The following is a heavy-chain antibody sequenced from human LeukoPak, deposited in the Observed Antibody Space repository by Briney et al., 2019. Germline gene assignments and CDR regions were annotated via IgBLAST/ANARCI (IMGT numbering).Heavy chain of an antibody. Sequence: GGSLRLSCAASGFTLSNYWMNWVRQAPGKGLEWVSTLSGSGITTYYADSVKGRFTISRDNSKNTLYLQMNSLRAEDTAVYYCAKGIYSSGWSYFDYWGHGTLVTVSS. CDR3: AKGIYSSGWSYFDY. D-gene: IGHD6-19*01. CDR2: LSGSGITT. V-gene: IGHV3-23*01. J-gene: IGHJ4*01. CDR1: GFTLSNYW.